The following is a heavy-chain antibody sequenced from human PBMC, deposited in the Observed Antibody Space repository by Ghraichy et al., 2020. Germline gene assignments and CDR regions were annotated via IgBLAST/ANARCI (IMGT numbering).Heavy chain of an antibody. Sequence: LEKKTLLSYDGSNTYYADSVKGRFTISRDHSKNTLYLQMNSLRADDTAVYYCATSTGSDAFDIWCQGTMVTDSS. CDR2: LSYDGSNT. V-gene: IGHV3-30*03. D-gene: IGHD4-17*01. J-gene: IGHJ3*02. CDR3: ATSTGSDAFDI.